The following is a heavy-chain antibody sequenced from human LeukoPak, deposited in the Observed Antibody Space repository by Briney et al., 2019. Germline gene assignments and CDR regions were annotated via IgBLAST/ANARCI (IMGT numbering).Heavy chain of an antibody. V-gene: IGHV1-2*02. CDR3: ARELTYSSGWEHNDY. Sequence: ASVKVSCKASGYTFTGHYMHWVRQAPGQGLEWMGWINPNSGGTNYAQKFQGRVTMTRDTSISTAYMELSRLRSDDTAVYYCARELTYSSGWEHNDYWGQGTLVTVSS. CDR1: GYTFTGHY. J-gene: IGHJ4*02. CDR2: INPNSGGT. D-gene: IGHD6-19*01.